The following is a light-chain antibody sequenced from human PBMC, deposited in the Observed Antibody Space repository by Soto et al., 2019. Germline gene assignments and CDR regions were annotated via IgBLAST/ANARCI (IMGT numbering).Light chain of an antibody. CDR2: DAS. V-gene: IGKV1D-13*01. CDR3: QQFNNYPPMYT. Sequence: AIQLTQSPSSLSASVGDRVTITCRASQGISSALAWYQQKPGKAPKSLIYDASSLESGVPSRFSGSGSGTDFTLTISSLQPEDFATYYCQQFNNYPPMYTFGQGTKLEIK. CDR1: QGISSA. J-gene: IGKJ2*01.